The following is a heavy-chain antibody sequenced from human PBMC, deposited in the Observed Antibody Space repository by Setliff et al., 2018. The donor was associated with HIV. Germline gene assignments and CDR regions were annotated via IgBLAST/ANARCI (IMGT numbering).Heavy chain of an antibody. J-gene: IGHJ4*02. V-gene: IGHV1-2*02. CDR2: ITPNGGDT. Sequence: ASVKVSCKASADIFNAYYIHWVRQAPGQGLEWMGWITPNGGDTNYPQKFEGRVTLTRDTSIATAYMELRSLTSDDTAVYYCARVADRNYDFWSAYEYWGQGTLVTVSS. CDR3: ARVADRNYDFWSAYEY. CDR1: ADIFNAYY. D-gene: IGHD3-3*01.